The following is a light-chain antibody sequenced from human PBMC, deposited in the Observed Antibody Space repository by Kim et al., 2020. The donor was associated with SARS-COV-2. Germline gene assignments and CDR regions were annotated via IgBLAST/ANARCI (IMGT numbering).Light chain of an antibody. J-gene: IGKJ2*03. Sequence: WSPGERATLSCRASQGVSSYLAWYQQKPGQAPRLLIYDASNRATGIPARFSGSGSGTDFTLTISSLEPEDFAVYYCQQRSNWPPYSFGQGTKLEI. CDR2: DAS. CDR1: QGVSSY. CDR3: QQRSNWPPYS. V-gene: IGKV3-11*01.